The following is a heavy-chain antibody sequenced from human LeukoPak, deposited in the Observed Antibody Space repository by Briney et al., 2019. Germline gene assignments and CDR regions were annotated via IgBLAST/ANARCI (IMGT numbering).Heavy chain of an antibody. CDR2: IYHSGST. J-gene: IGHJ3*02. Sequence: SQTLSLTCTVSGYSISSGYYWGWIRQPPGKGLEWIGSIYHSGSTYYNPSLKSRVTISVDTSKNQFSLKLSSVTAADTAVYYCARVGSSGGDSSGWYLGEGRHDAFDIWGQGTMVTVSS. CDR3: ARVGSSGGDSSGWYLGEGRHDAFDI. CDR1: GYSISSGYY. V-gene: IGHV4-38-2*02. D-gene: IGHD6-19*01.